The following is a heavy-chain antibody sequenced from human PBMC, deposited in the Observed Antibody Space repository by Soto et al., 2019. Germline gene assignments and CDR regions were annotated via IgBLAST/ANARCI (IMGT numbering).Heavy chain of an antibody. CDR3: ARVRVPKYDFWSGYYCWFDP. D-gene: IGHD3-3*01. CDR2: ISSSGSTI. V-gene: IGHV3-11*01. J-gene: IGHJ5*02. Sequence: PGGSLRLSCAASGFTFSDYYMSWIRQAPGKGLEWVSYISSSGSTIYYADSVKGRFTISRDNAKNSLYLQMNSLRAEDTAVYYCARVRVPKYDFWSGYYCWFDPWGQGTLVTVSS. CDR1: GFTFSDYY.